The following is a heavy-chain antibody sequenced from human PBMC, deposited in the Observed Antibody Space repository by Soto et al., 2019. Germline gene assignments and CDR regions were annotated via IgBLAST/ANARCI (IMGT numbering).Heavy chain of an antibody. D-gene: IGHD6-6*01. Sequence: ASVKVSCKASGYTFTGYYMHWVRQAPGQGLEWMGWINPNSGGTNYAQKFQGRVTMTRDTSISTAYMELSRLRSDDTAVYYCARTRSIAARRGLYGMDVWGQGTTVTVSS. CDR3: ARTRSIAARRGLYGMDV. CDR2: INPNSGGT. CDR1: GYTFTGYY. V-gene: IGHV1-2*02. J-gene: IGHJ6*02.